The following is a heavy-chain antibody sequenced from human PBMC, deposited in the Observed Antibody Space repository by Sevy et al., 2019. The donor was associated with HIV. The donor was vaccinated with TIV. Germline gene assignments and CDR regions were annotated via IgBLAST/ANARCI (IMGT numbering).Heavy chain of an antibody. CDR3: TRWKAAQSIFDY. CDR1: GFTFGDYC. CDR2: LKSDVYGGTV. V-gene: IGHV3-49*04. J-gene: IGHJ4*02. D-gene: IGHD6-13*01. Sequence: GGSLRLSCTASGFTFGDYCMSWVRQAPGKGLEWVAFLKSDVYGGTVDHAASVRGRFVISRDDSKTIAYLQMNDLKTEDTGVYYCTRWKAAQSIFDYWGQAALLPLSS.